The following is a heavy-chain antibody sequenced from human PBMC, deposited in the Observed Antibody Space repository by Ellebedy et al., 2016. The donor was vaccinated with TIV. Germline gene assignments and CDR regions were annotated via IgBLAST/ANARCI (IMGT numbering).Heavy chain of an antibody. D-gene: IGHD4-17*01. CDR3: ARETHYGDYFTGGRMDV. J-gene: IGHJ6*02. Sequence: MPSETLSLTCTVSGGFISSGGYYWSWIRQHPGKGLEWIGYIYYSGSTYYNPSLKSRVTISVDTSKNQFSLKLSSVIAADTAVYYCARETHYGDYFTGGRMDVWGQGTTVTVSS. V-gene: IGHV4-31*03. CDR2: IYYSGST. CDR1: GGFISSGGYY.